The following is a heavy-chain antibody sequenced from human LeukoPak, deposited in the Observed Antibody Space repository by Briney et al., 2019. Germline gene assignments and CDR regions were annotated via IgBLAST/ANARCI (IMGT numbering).Heavy chain of an antibody. CDR1: GFTFSSYG. Sequence: GGSLRLSCAASGFTFSSYGMHWVRQAPGKGLEWVAFIRYDGSNKYYADSVKGRFTISRDNAKNSLYLQMNSLRAEDTAVYYCARLVGSRDLYDYWGQGTLVTVPS. J-gene: IGHJ4*02. V-gene: IGHV3-30*02. D-gene: IGHD3-9*01. CDR2: IRYDGSNK. CDR3: ARLVGSRDLYDY.